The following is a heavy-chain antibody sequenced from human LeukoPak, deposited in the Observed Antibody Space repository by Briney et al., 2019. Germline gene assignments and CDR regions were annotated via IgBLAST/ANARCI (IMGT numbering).Heavy chain of an antibody. CDR3: TRRGGSSSSDWFDP. D-gene: IGHD6-6*01. V-gene: IGHV4-4*02. J-gene: IGHJ5*02. CDR1: GGSISSSNW. CDR2: IYHSGST. Sequence: SETLSLTCAVSGGSISSSNWWSWVRPPPGKGLEWIGEIYHSGSTNYNPSLKSRVTISVDKSKNQFSLKLSSVTAADTAVYYCTRRGGSSSSDWFDPWGQGTLVIVSS.